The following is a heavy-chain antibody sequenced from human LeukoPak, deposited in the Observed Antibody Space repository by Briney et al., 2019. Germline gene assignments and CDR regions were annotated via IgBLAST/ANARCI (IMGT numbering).Heavy chain of an antibody. D-gene: IGHD3-9*01. V-gene: IGHV3-53*01. J-gene: IGHJ4*02. CDR1: GFAVSSNY. CDR2: IYSGGST. Sequence: GWSLRLSCAASGFAVSSNYMSWVRQAPGKGLEWVSVIYSGGSTYYADSVKGRFTISRDNSKNTLYLQMNSLRAEDTAVYYCARASLYDILTGYYTPYYFDYRGQGTLVTVSS. CDR3: ARASLYDILTGYYTPYYFDY.